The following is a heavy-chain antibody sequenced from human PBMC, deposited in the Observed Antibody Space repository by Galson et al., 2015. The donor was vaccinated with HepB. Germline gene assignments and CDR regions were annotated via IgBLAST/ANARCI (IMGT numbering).Heavy chain of an antibody. D-gene: IGHD6-13*01. CDR2: IKQDGSEK. V-gene: IGHV3-7*03. CDR1: GFTFSSCW. CDR3: AREPTADSS. J-gene: IGHJ4*02. Sequence: SLRLSCAASGFTFSSCWMSWVRQAPGKGLEWVANIKQDGSEKYYVDSVKGRFTISRDNGKNSLYLQMNSLRAEDTAVYYCAREPTADSSWGQGTLVTVSS.